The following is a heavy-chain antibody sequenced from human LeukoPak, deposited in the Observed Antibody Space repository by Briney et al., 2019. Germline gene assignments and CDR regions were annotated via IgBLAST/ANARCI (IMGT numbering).Heavy chain of an antibody. V-gene: IGHV3-30*18. Sequence: GGSLRLSCAASGFTFSSYGMHWVRQAPGKGLEWVAVISYDGSNKYYADSVKGRFTISRDNSKNTLYLQMNSLRAEDTAVYYCAKAMRSSWYSLRFDPWGQGTLVTVSS. CDR3: AKAMRSSWYSLRFDP. CDR2: ISYDGSNK. CDR1: GFTFSSYG. J-gene: IGHJ5*02. D-gene: IGHD6-13*01.